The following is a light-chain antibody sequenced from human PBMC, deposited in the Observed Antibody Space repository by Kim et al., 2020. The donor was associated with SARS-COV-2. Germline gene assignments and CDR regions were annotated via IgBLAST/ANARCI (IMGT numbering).Light chain of an antibody. V-gene: IGLV2-23*02. J-gene: IGLJ1*01. Sequence: GQSITLYCTGTTSGGGTYILVSWYQQHPGKAPKLMIYEVVKRPSGVSNRFSGSKSGNTASLTISGLQAEDEADYHCCSYAGSRTYVFGTGTKVTVL. CDR2: EVV. CDR3: CSYAGSRTYV. CDR1: TSGGGTYIL.